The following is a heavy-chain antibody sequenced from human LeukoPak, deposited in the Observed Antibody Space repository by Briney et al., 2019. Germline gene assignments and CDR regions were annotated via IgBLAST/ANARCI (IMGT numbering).Heavy chain of an antibody. CDR1: GFTVSSNY. D-gene: IGHD1-7*01. V-gene: IGHV3-66*01. CDR3: ASKLELRGMY. Sequence: PGGSLRLSCAASGFTVSSNYMSWVRQAPGKGLEWVSLIYRGGSSYYADSVKGRLTISRDNSKNTLYLQMNSLRAEDTAVYYCASKLELRGMYWGQGTLVTVSS. CDR2: IYRGGSS. J-gene: IGHJ4*02.